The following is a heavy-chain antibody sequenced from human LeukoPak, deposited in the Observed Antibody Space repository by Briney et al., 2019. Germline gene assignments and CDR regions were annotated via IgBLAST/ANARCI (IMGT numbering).Heavy chain of an antibody. D-gene: IGHD6-13*01. CDR3: ARIYSSSWFLNWFDP. V-gene: IGHV4-61*02. Sequence: KPSQTLSLTCTVSGGSISSGSYYWNWIRQPAGKGLEWIGRIYTSGSTNYNPSLKSRVTISLDTSKNHFSLKLNSVTAADTAVYYCARIYSSSWFLNWFDPWGQGTLVTVSS. CDR1: GGSISSGSYY. J-gene: IGHJ5*02. CDR2: IYTSGST.